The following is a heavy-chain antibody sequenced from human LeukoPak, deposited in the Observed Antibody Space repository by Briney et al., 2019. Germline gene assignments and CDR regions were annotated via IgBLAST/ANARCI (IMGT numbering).Heavy chain of an antibody. Sequence: TSETLSLTCTVSGGSISSSSYYWGWFRQPPGKGLEWIGSIYYSGSTYYNPSLKSRVTISVDTSKNQFSLKLSSVTAADTAVYYCARDSSEPTYSGGDWFDPWGQGTLVTVSS. D-gene: IGHD6-19*01. V-gene: IGHV4-39*07. CDR2: IYYSGST. J-gene: IGHJ5*02. CDR1: GGSISSSSYY. CDR3: ARDSSEPTYSGGDWFDP.